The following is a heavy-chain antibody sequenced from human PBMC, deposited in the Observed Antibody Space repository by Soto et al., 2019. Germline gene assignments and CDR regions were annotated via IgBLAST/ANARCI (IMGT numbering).Heavy chain of an antibody. V-gene: IGHV4-34*01. CDR2: INHSGST. CDR3: ARAFYYYGSVKPGYYYGMDV. Sequence: PSETLSLTCAVYGGSFSGYYWSWIRQPPGKGLEWIGEINHSGSTNYNPSLKSRVTISVDTSKNQFSLKLSSVTAADTAVYYCARAFYYYGSVKPGYYYGMDVWGQGTTVTVSS. D-gene: IGHD3-10*01. CDR1: GGSFSGYY. J-gene: IGHJ6*02.